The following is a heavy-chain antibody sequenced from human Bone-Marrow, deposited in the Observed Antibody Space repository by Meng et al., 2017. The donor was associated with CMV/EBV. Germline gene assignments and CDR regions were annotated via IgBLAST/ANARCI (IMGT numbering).Heavy chain of an antibody. CDR3: AKDYGMKGTGGAYFDY. Sequence: GESLKISRAASGFTFSGSAMHWVRQASGKGLEWVGRIRSKANSYATAYAASVKGRFTISRDNSKNTLYLQMNSLRSDDTALYYCAKDYGMKGTGGAYFDYWGQGTLVTFYS. J-gene: IGHJ4*02. V-gene: IGHV3-73*01. CDR2: IRSKANSYAT. D-gene: IGHD2-8*02. CDR1: GFTFSGSA.